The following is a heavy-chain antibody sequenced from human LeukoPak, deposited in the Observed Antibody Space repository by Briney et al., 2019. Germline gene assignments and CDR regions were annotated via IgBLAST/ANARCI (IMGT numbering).Heavy chain of an antibody. D-gene: IGHD6-19*01. V-gene: IGHV3-23*01. CDR2: ISDSGSLT. J-gene: IGHJ4*02. Sequence: GGSLRLSCAASGLTVSSNHMSWVRQAPGKGLEWVSVISDSGSLTYYADSVKGRFTISRDNSKKTLFLQLNSLRAEDTAVYYCAKDARRTNGWYYFDYWGQGALVTVSS. CDR1: GLTVSSNH. CDR3: AKDARRTNGWYYFDY.